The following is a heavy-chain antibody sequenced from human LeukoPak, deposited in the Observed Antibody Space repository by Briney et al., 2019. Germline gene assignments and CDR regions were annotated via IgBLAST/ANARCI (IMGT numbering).Heavy chain of an antibody. J-gene: IGHJ4*02. V-gene: IGHV4-59*01. CDR3: ARGLGYYDSSY. D-gene: IGHD3-22*01. CDR2: IYYSGST. Sequence: PSETLSLTCTVSGGSISSYYWSWIRQPPGKGLEWIGYIYYSGSTIYNPSLKSRVTISVDTSKNQFSLKLSSVTAADTAVYYCARGLGYYDSSYWGQGTLVTVSS. CDR1: GGSISSYY.